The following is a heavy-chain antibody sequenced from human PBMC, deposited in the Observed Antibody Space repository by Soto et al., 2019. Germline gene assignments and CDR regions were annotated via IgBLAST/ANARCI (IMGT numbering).Heavy chain of an antibody. D-gene: IGHD4-17*01. J-gene: IGHJ4*02. CDR2: ISRDSRSI. CDR1: GFRFDDYG. V-gene: IGHV3-9*01. CDR3: VKDALTTVAYYFDY. Sequence: PGGSLRLSCEVSGFRFDDYGMHWVRQAPGKGLEWIAGISRDSRSISYGASMKGRFTISRDNAKNSLYLQLNSLRADDTAFYYCVKDALTTVAYYFDYCGQGALVTVSP.